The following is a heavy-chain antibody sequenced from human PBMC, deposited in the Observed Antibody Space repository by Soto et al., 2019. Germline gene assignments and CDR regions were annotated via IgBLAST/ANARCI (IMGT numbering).Heavy chain of an antibody. CDR3: AADGIDVATGGDY. CDR2: IVVGSGNT. J-gene: IGHJ4*02. V-gene: IGHV1-58*01. D-gene: IGHD6-25*01. Sequence: SVKVSCKASGFTFTSSAVQWVRQARGQRLEWIGWIVVGSGNTNYAQKFQERVTITRDMSTSTAYMELSSLRSEDTAVYYCAADGIDVATGGDYWGQGTLVTVSS. CDR1: GFTFTSSA.